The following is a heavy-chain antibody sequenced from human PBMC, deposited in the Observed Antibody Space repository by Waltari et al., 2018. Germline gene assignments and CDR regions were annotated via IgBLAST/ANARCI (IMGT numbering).Heavy chain of an antibody. CDR3: ARAISPFRAFDI. CDR2: IYYSGST. Sequence: QVQLQESGPGLVKPSETLSLTCTVSGGSIRSYYWSWIRQPPGKGLEWIGYIYYSGSTNYNPSLKSRVTISVDTSKNQFSLKLSSVTAADTAVYYCARAISPFRAFDIWGQGTMVTVSS. J-gene: IGHJ3*02. CDR1: GGSIRSYY. V-gene: IGHV4-59*01. D-gene: IGHD3-3*02.